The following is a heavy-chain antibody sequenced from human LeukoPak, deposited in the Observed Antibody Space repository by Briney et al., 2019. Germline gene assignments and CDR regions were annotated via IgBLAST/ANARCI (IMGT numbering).Heavy chain of an antibody. CDR3: ARDRPGDEAFDI. CDR1: GYTFTTYG. D-gene: IGHD3-10*01. Sequence: ASVKVPCKAFGYTFTTYGVSWVRQAPGQGLEWMGWIDAYSGNTNYVQRFQGRVTMTTDTSTSTAYMELRSLRSDDTAVYYCARDRPGDEAFDIWGQGTTVTVSS. V-gene: IGHV1-18*01. J-gene: IGHJ3*02. CDR2: IDAYSGNT.